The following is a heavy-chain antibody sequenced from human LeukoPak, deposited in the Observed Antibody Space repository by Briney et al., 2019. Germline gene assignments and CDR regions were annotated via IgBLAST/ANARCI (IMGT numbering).Heavy chain of an antibody. CDR3: ARGYGGTSDS. V-gene: IGHV3-30*03. D-gene: IGHD4-23*01. Sequence: GGSLRLSCAASGFTFSTYGMHWVRQAPGKGLEWVAVISYDGSNKYYADSVKGRFTISRDNSKNTLYLQMNSLRAEDTAVYYCARGYGGTSDSWGQGTLVTVSS. J-gene: IGHJ4*02. CDR1: GFTFSTYG. CDR2: ISYDGSNK.